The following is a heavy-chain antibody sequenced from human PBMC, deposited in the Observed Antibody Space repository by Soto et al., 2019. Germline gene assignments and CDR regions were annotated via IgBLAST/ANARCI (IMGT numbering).Heavy chain of an antibody. CDR2: ISWNSGSI. J-gene: IGHJ4*02. CDR3: AKTARSGDVIDY. CDR1: GFTFDDYA. Sequence: GGSLRLSCAASGFTFDDYAMHWVRQAPGKGLEWVSGISWNSGSIGYADSVKGRFTISRDNAKNSLYLQMNSLRAEDTALYYCAKTARSGDVIDYWGQGTLVTVSS. D-gene: IGHD2-15*01. V-gene: IGHV3-9*01.